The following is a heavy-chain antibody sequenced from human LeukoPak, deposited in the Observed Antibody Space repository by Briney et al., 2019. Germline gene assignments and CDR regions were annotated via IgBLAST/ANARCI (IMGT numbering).Heavy chain of an antibody. D-gene: IGHD6-13*01. Sequence: GGCLRLSCAASGFTFSSYSMNWVRQAPGKGLEWDSSISSSSSYIYYADSVKGRFTISRDNAKNSLYLQMNSLRAEDTAVYYCARDLPYEEQQLTYFDYWGQGTLVTVSS. CDR3: ARDLPYEEQQLTYFDY. V-gene: IGHV3-21*01. J-gene: IGHJ4*02. CDR2: ISSSSSYI. CDR1: GFTFSSYS.